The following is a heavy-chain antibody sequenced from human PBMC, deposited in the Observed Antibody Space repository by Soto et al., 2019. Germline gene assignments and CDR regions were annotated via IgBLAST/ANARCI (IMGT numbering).Heavy chain of an antibody. CDR2: INRSGST. J-gene: IGHJ2*01. Sequence: QVHLQQWGAGLLKPSETLSLTCAVYGGSFSGYYWGWIRQPPGEGPEWVGEINRSGSTNYNPSLDSRVTISVDTSKNHFSLKLTSVTAADTAVYYCARRLQWLPQGYFDLWGRGTLVTVSS. CDR3: ARRLQWLPQGYFDL. CDR1: GGSFSGYY. D-gene: IGHD6-19*01. V-gene: IGHV4-34*01.